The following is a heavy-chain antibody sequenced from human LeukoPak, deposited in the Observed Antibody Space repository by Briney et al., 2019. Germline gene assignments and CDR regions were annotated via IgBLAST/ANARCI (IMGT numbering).Heavy chain of an antibody. CDR1: GFTFSSYS. CDR2: ISSGSSTI. CDR3: ARVSGSLDYFDY. D-gene: IGHD1-26*01. Sequence: GGSLRLSCGASGFTFSSYSMNWVRQAPGKGLEWVSFISSGSSTIYYADSVKGRFTISRDNAKNSLYLQMNSLRAEDTAVYYCARVSGSLDYFDYWGQGTLVTVSS. V-gene: IGHV3-48*01. J-gene: IGHJ4*02.